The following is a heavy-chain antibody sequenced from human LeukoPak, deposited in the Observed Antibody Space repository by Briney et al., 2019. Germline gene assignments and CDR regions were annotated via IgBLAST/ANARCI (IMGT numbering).Heavy chain of an antibody. Sequence: PGGSLRLSCAASGFTFISYAMSWVRQAPGKGLEWVSAIIGSGGYTYYADSVKGRFTISRDNSKNTLSLQMDSLRAEDTAVYYCVKLRGIYLDFDYWGQGTLVTVSS. CDR2: IIGSGGYT. CDR1: GFTFISYA. J-gene: IGHJ4*02. D-gene: IGHD1-26*01. CDR3: VKLRGIYLDFDY. V-gene: IGHV3-23*01.